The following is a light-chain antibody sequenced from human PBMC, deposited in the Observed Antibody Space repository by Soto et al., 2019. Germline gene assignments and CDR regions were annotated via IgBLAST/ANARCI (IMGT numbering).Light chain of an antibody. CDR2: AAS. CDR1: QDISNW. CDR3: QQGNSFPPT. V-gene: IGKV1D-12*01. J-gene: IGKJ2*01. Sequence: DIQMTQSPSSVSASVGDRVTITCRASQDISNWLAWYQQKPGKAPRLLMYAASSLQTGVPSRFSGSGSGTEFTLTITSLQPEDYATYYCQQGNSFPPTFGQGTKLEIK.